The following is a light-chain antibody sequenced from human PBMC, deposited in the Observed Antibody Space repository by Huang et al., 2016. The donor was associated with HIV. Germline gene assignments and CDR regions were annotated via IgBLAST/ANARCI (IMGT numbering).Light chain of an antibody. J-gene: IGKJ1*01. CDR3: QNSQT. CDR2: AAS. V-gene: IGKV1-27*01. CDR1: QGLSHY. Sequence: DIQITHSPSSLSASVGDRVTITCRASQGLSHYLAWYQQKVGKVPKLLMYAASTLQSGVPSRFSGSGSGTDFTLTSSSLQPEDVATYYCQNSQTFGQGTKVEIK.